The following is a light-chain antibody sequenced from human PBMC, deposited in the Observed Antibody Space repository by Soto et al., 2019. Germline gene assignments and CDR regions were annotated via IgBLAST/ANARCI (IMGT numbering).Light chain of an antibody. CDR3: HQRGIWPHT. CDR2: HAS. J-gene: IGKJ3*01. V-gene: IGKV3-11*01. Sequence: EIVMTQSPATLIVSPGERATLSCRASQSVSSNLAWYQQRPGQAPRLLIHHASTRAAGIPARFSGSGSGTDFSLTISSLETEDFAVYYCHQRGIWPHTFGPGTKVDIK. CDR1: QSVSSN.